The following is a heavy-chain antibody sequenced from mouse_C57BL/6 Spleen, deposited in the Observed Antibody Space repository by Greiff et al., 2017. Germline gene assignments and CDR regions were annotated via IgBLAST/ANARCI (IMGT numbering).Heavy chain of an antibody. CDR2: IYPGSGNT. Sequence: QFQLQQSGPELVKPGASVKISCKASGYSFTSYYIHWVKQRPGQGLEWIGWIYPGSGNTKYNEKFKGKATLTADTSSSTAYMQLSSLTSEDSAVYYCARGGYFAMDYWGQGTSVTVSS. J-gene: IGHJ4*01. CDR1: GYSFTSYY. CDR3: ARGGYFAMDY. V-gene: IGHV1-66*01.